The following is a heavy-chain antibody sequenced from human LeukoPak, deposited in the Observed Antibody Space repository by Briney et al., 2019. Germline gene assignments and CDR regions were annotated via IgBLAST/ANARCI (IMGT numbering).Heavy chain of an antibody. CDR2: ISPSGNYI. V-gene: IGHV3-21*01. J-gene: IGHJ4*02. D-gene: IGHD2-2*01. Sequence: GGSLRLSCAASGFTLSSHSMNWVRQAPGKGLEWVSSISPSGNYIYYADSLEGRFTISRDNAKNSLYLQMNSLRAEDTAVYYCARDLSSSTSCYSYWGQGTLVTVSS. CDR3: ARDLSSSTSCYSY. CDR1: GFTLSSHS.